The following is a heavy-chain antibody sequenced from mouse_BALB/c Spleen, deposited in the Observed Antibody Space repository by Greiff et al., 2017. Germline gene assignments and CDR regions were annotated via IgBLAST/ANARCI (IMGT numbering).Heavy chain of an antibody. CDR3: ARDMEYDGYYDAMDY. Sequence: VKLKESGPGLVAPSQSLSITCTVSGFSLTSYGVHWVRQPPGKGLEWLGVIWAGGSTNYNSALMSRLSISKDNSKSQVFLKMNSLQTDDTAMYYCARDMEYDGYYDAMDYWGQGTSVTVSA. CDR1: GFSLTSYG. J-gene: IGHJ4*01. CDR2: IWAGGST. V-gene: IGHV2-9*02. D-gene: IGHD2-3*01.